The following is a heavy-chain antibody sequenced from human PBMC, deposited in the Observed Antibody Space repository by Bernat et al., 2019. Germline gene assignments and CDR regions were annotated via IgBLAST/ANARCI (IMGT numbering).Heavy chain of an antibody. J-gene: IGHJ6*02. CDR1: GYTFTNYG. CDR2: ISAHNGNT. V-gene: IGHV1-18*01. Sequence: QVQLVQSGAEVKKPGASVKVSCKASGYTFTNYGISWVRQAPGQGLEWMGWISAHNGNTNYAQNLQGRVTITRDTSASTAYMELSSLRSEDTAVYYCARLGGATFYYYYGMDVWGQGTTVTVSS. D-gene: IGHD1-26*01. CDR3: ARLGGATFYYYYGMDV.